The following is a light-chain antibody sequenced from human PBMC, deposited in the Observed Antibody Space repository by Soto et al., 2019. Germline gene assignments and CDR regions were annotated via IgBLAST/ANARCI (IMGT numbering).Light chain of an antibody. CDR1: QDISTY. CDR3: QQYASVPPYT. V-gene: IGKV1-33*01. J-gene: IGKJ2*01. CDR2: DAS. Sequence: DVQMTQSPSSLSASVGDRVTITCQASQDISTYVNWYQQKPGKAPELLIYDASHLETGVASRFSGSGSGTDFTLTINNLQPEDNDTYYCQQYASVPPYTFGQGTKLEI.